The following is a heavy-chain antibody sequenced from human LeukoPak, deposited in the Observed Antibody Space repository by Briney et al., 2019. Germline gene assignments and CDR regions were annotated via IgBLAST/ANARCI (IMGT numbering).Heavy chain of an antibody. CDR1: GXSFTSYW. J-gene: IGHJ4*02. V-gene: IGHV5-51*01. CDR2: IYPGDSDT. CDR3: ARQSFGDYYDSSGYYFDY. Sequence: GESLKISCKGSGXSFTSYWIGWVRQMPGKGLEWMGIIYPGDSDTRYSPSFQGQVTISADKSISTAYLQWSSLKASDTAMYYCARQSFGDYYDSSGYYFDYWGQGTQVTVSS. D-gene: IGHD3-22*01.